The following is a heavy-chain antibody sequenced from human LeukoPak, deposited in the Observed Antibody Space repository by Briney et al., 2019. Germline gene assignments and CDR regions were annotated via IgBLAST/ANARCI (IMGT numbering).Heavy chain of an antibody. V-gene: IGHV4-34*01. CDR3: ARGCIPSWGRHYYFDY. CDR2: INHSGST. CDR1: GGSFSGYY. D-gene: IGHD3-16*01. Sequence: SETLSLTCAVYGGSFSGYYWSWIRQPPGKGLEWMGEINHSGSTNYNPSLKSRVTISVDTSKNQFSLKLSSVTAADTAVYYCARGCIPSWGRHYYFDYWGQGTLVTVSS. J-gene: IGHJ4*02.